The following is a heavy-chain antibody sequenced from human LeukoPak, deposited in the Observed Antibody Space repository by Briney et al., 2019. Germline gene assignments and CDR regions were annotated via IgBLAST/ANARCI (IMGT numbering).Heavy chain of an antibody. CDR1: GFTVSSNY. CDR3: AKAASPTASYFAN. D-gene: IGHD1-26*01. Sequence: EGSLRLSCAASGFTVSSNYMSWVRQAPGKGLEWVSVIYSGGSTYYADSVKGRFTISRDNSKNTLFLQMNTLRAEDTAVYYCAKAASPTASYFANWGQGILVTVSS. CDR2: IYSGGST. J-gene: IGHJ4*02. V-gene: IGHV3-66*01.